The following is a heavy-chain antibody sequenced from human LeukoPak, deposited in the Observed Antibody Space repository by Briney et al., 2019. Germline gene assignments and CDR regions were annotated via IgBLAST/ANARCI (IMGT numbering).Heavy chain of an antibody. D-gene: IGHD3-10*01. CDR3: AREVVRGVIPQRGAFDI. CDR1: GGSISSSSYY. Sequence: SETLSLTCTVSGGSISSSSYYWGWIRQPPGKGLEWIGSIYYSGSTYYNPSLKSRVTTSVDTSKNQFSLKLSSVTAADTAVYYCAREVVRGVIPQRGAFDIWGQGTMVTVSS. CDR2: IYYSGST. J-gene: IGHJ3*02. V-gene: IGHV4-39*07.